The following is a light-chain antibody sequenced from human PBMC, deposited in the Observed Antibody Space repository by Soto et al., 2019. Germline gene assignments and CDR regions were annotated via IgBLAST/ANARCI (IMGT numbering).Light chain of an antibody. J-gene: IGKJ5*01. V-gene: IGKV3-20*01. Sequence: EIVLTQSPGTLSLSSGESATLSCRDSQSVSSNYFAWFQQRPGQAPRLLIYGVSTRATGTPDRFSASGSATEFTLNINRLEPEDFAVCYCQQYGSSPLITCGQGTRLEIK. CDR3: QQYGSSPLIT. CDR1: QSVSSNY. CDR2: GVS.